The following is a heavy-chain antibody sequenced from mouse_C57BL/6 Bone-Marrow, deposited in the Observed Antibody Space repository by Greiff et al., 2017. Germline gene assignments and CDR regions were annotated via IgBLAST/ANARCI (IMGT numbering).Heavy chain of an antibody. Sequence: QVQLQQSGPELVKPGASVKISCKASGYAFSSSWMNWVKQRPGKGLEWIGWIYPGDGDTNYTWKFQGKAPQTADKSSSTAYMRLSSLTSEDSAVYCCARWGYYCSYWGKGNTLTVSS. CDR3: ARWGYYCSY. V-gene: IGHV1-82*01. J-gene: IGHJ2*01. CDR1: GYAFSSSW. D-gene: IGHD1-2*01. CDR2: IYPGDGDT.